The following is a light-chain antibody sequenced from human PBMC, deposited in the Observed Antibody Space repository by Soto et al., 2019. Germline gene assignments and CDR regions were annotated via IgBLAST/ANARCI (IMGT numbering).Light chain of an antibody. Sequence: QSALTQPASVSGSPGQSITISCTGTSSDVGGYNYVSWYQQHPSKAPKLMIYEVSNRPSGVSNRFSGSKSGNTASLTISGLQAEDEADYYCSSYTRNSTLVFGGGTKVTVL. V-gene: IGLV2-14*01. CDR1: SSDVGGYNY. J-gene: IGLJ2*01. CDR3: SSYTRNSTLV. CDR2: EVS.